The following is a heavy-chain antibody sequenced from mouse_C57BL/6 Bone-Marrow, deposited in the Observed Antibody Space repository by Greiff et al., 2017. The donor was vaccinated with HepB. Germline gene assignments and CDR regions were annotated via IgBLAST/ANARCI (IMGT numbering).Heavy chain of an antibody. V-gene: IGHV5-6*01. CDR3: ARHEYDGSAY. J-gene: IGHJ3*01. CDR2: ISSGGSYT. Sequence: EVKLVESGGDLVKPGGSLKLSCAASGFTFSSYGMSWVRQTPDKRLEWVATISSGGSYTYYPDSVKGRFTISRDNAKNTLYLQMSSLKSEDTAMYYCARHEYDGSAYWGQGTLVTVSA. CDR1: GFTFSSYG. D-gene: IGHD2-4*01.